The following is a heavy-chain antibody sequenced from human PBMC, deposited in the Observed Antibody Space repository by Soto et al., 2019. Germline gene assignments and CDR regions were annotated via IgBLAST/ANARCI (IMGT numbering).Heavy chain of an antibody. CDR1: GGSISGSSYY. J-gene: IGHJ5*02. Sequence: PSETLSLTCTVSGGSISGSSYYWGWIRQPPGKGLEWIGSIYYSGSTYYNQSLKSRVTISVDTSKNQFSLKLSSVTAADTAVYYCARHHSGYDYWDYNWFDPWGQGTLVTVSS. CDR3: ARHHSGYDYWDYNWFDP. V-gene: IGHV4-39*01. CDR2: IYYSGST. D-gene: IGHD5-12*01.